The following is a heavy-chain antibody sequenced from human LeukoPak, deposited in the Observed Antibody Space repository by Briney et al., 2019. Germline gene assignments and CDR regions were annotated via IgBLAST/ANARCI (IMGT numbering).Heavy chain of an antibody. V-gene: IGHV3-7*01. CDR3: AGDEGWTFDI. Sequence: PGGSLRLSCAASGFSFSTHWMSWFRQAPGKGLEWAALIKQDGSVIHYVDSVKGRFTISRDNAKNSLSLQMNSLRADDTAVYYCAGDEGWTFDIWGQGTKVTVSS. CDR1: GFSFSTHW. CDR2: IKQDGSVI. D-gene: IGHD5-24*01. J-gene: IGHJ3*02.